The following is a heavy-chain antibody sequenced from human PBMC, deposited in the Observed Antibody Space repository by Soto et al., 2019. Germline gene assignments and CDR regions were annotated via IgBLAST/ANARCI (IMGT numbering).Heavy chain of an antibody. V-gene: IGHV4-59*01. CDR3: ERVSGGGVRMYDILIARSYYFDS. CDR2: IYYSGST. Sequence: SETLSLTCTVSGGSISSYYWSWIRQPPGKGLEWIGYIYYSGSTNYNPSLKSRVTISVDTSKNQFSLKLSSVTAADTAVYYCERVSGGGVRMYDILIARSYYFDSWGQGTLVTASS. CDR1: GGSISSYY. J-gene: IGHJ4*02. D-gene: IGHD3-9*01.